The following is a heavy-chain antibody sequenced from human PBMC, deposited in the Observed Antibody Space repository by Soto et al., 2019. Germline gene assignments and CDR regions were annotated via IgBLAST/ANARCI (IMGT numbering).Heavy chain of an antibody. CDR2: ISAYNGNT. D-gene: IGHD3-22*01. Sequence: GASVKVSCKASGYTFTSYGISWVRQAPGQGLEWMGWISAYNGNTNYAQKLQGRVTMTTDTSTSTAYMELRSLRSDDTAVYYCARNNYYDSSGYSNWFDPWGQGTLVTVSS. V-gene: IGHV1-18*01. J-gene: IGHJ5*02. CDR3: ARNNYYDSSGYSNWFDP. CDR1: GYTFTSYG.